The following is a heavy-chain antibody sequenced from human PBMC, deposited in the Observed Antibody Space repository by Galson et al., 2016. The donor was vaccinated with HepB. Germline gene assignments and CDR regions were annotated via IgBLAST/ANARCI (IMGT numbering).Heavy chain of an antibody. V-gene: IGHV1-18*01. CDR2: ISAYNGNT. Sequence: SVKVSCKASGYTFTSFGLSWVRQAPGQGLEWVGWISAYNGNTNHAQRLQGRVTMTTDTSTSTAYMELRSLRSEDTAIYYCAISGTYAEFDHWGQGTLVTVSS. J-gene: IGHJ4*02. D-gene: IGHD1-26*01. CDR1: GYTFTSFG. CDR3: AISGTYAEFDH.